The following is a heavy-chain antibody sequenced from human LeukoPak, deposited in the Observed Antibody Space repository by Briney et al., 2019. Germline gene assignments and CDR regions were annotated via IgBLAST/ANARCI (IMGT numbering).Heavy chain of an antibody. CDR1: GGSISSGDYY. D-gene: IGHD1-14*01. J-gene: IGHJ2*01. V-gene: IGHV4-30-4*01. CDR3: ASGTGYWYFDL. Sequence: SQTLSLTCTVSGGSISSGDYYWSWIRQPPGKGLEWIGYIYYSGSTYYNPSLKSRVTISVDTPKNQFSLKLSSVTAADTAVYYCASGTGYWYFDLWGRGTLVTVSS. CDR2: IYYSGST.